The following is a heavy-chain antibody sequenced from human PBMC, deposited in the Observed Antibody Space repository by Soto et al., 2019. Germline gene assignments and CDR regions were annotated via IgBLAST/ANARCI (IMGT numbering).Heavy chain of an antibody. V-gene: IGHV3-23*01. CDR3: AKFFGYYDDSSGYYYGY. Sequence: PGGSLRLSCAASGFTFSSYAMSWVRQAPGKGLEWVSAISGSGGSTYYADSVKGRFTISRDNYKNTLYLQMNSLRAEDTAVYYCAKFFGYYDDSSGYYYGYWGQGTLVTVSS. D-gene: IGHD3-22*01. J-gene: IGHJ4*02. CDR2: ISGSGGST. CDR1: GFTFSSYA.